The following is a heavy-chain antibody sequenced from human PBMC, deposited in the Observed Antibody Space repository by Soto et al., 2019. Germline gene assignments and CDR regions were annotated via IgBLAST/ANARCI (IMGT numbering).Heavy chain of an antibody. Sequence: QVQLQESGPGLVKPSETLSLTCTVSGGSITNYYCSWFRQPPGKGLEWIGYIQYNGYSAYNLSLKRPVTIQMDTSKTQFSLMLASVTATDTAVYYCASHGFGTLHGLVDVWGQGTTVIVSS. CDR1: GGSITNYY. CDR2: IQYNGYS. CDR3: ASHGFGTLHGLVDV. V-gene: IGHV4-59*12. D-gene: IGHD3-10*01. J-gene: IGHJ6*02.